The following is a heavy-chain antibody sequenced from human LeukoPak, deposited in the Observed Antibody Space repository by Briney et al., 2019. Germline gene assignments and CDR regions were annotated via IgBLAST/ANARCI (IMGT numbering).Heavy chain of an antibody. D-gene: IGHD2-2*01. V-gene: IGHV4-59*01. J-gene: IGHJ6*02. CDR3: ARYSVAYCSSTSCYSDYYYYYGMDV. CDR2: IYYSGST. CDR1: GGSISSYY. Sequence: PSETLSLTCTVSGGSISSYYWSWIRQPPGKGPEWIGYIYYSGSTNYNPSLKSRVTISVDTSKNQFSLKLSSVTAADTAVYYCARYSVAYCSSTSCYSDYYYYYGMDVWGQGTTVTVSS.